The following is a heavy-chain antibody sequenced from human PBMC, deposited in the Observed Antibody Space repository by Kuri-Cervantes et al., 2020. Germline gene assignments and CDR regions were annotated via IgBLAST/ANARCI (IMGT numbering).Heavy chain of an antibody. CDR3: AKDVSEYYGSGSYYNWFADAFDI. D-gene: IGHD3-10*01. CDR1: GFTFSSYA. J-gene: IGHJ3*02. Sequence: GESLKISCAASGFTFSSYAMSWVRQVPGKGLECVSTISGSGGSTFYADSVKGRFTISRDNSKNTLYLQMNSLRAEDTAVYYCAKDVSEYYGSGSYYNWFADAFDIWGQGTMVTVSS. CDR2: ISGSGGST. V-gene: IGHV3-23*01.